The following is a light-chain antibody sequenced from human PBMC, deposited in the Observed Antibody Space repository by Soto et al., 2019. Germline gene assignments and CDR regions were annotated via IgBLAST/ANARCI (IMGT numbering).Light chain of an antibody. CDR1: QSVSSHH. CDR2: GAS. V-gene: IGKV3-20*01. Sequence: DIVLTQSPGTLSLSPGERATLSCRTSQSVSSHHLAWYQQKPGQAPRLLIHGASIRFTGIPDRFSGSGSGTEFALSISRLEPEDFAVDYCQPYGVSPWTFGQGTKVEV. CDR3: QPYGVSPWT. J-gene: IGKJ1*01.